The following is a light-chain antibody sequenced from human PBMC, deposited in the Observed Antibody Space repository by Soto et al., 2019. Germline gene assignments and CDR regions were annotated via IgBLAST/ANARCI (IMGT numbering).Light chain of an antibody. CDR2: GAS. Sequence: EIVMTQSPATLSLSPGERAALSCRASQSINSELAWYQQKPGQPPRLLIYGASTRATGVPPRFTGSGSCGEISLTSSALQTEDFAVYYYQQDHNWPLTCGQGTRLEI. V-gene: IGKV3-15*01. CDR3: QQDHNWPLT. CDR1: QSINSE. J-gene: IGKJ2*01.